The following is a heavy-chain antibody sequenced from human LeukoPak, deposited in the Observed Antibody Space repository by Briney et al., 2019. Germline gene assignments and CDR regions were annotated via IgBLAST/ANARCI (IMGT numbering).Heavy chain of an antibody. CDR2: INSDGSST. CDR1: GFTFSSYW. D-gene: IGHD3-9*01. Sequence: PGGSLRLSCAASGFTFSSYWMHWVRQAPGKGLVWVSRINSDGSSTSYADSVKGRFTISRDNAKNTLYLQMNSLRAEDTAVYYCARDKGEPYYDILTGLIEGNAFDIWGQGTMVTVSS. J-gene: IGHJ3*02. V-gene: IGHV3-74*01. CDR3: ARDKGEPYYDILTGLIEGNAFDI.